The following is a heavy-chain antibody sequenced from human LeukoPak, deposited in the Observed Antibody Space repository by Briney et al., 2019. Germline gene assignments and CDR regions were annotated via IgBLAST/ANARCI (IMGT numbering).Heavy chain of an antibody. V-gene: IGHV1-2*02. CDR1: GYTFTAYY. D-gene: IGHD2-21*02. Sequence: ASVKVSFKASGYTFTAYYIHWVRQAPGQGLEWMGWINPNSGGTYYAQKFQGRVTITRDTSISTAYMELSSLSSDDTAVYYCASLVVVTANGYFDLWGRGTLVTVSS. CDR2: INPNSGGT. CDR3: ASLVVVTANGYFDL. J-gene: IGHJ2*01.